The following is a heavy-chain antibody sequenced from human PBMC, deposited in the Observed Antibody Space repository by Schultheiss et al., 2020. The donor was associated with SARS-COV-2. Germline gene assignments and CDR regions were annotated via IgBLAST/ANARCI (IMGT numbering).Heavy chain of an antibody. Sequence: SQTLSLTCVVSGGSIRSSNWWNWVRQPPGKGLEWIGEIYHSGRTNYNPSLKSRVTISEDKSKNQFSLKLKSMTAADTAVYYCTSSSNYWFDPWGQGTLVTVSS. D-gene: IGHD2-2*01. V-gene: IGHV4-4*02. CDR1: GGSIRSSNW. CDR3: TSSSNYWFDP. CDR2: IYHSGRT. J-gene: IGHJ5*02.